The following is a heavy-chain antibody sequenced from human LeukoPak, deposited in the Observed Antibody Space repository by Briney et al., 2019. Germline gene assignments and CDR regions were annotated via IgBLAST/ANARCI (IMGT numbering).Heavy chain of an antibody. CDR2: IRWNSGSI. V-gene: IGHV3-9*01. CDR3: AKDKPHFGHGDDPDYFDY. Sequence: GGSLRLFCVGSGFTFRSYAMNWVRQAPGKGLEWVSGIRWNSGSIGYADSVKGRFTISRDNAKNSLYLQMNSLRAEDTALYYCAKDKPHFGHGDDPDYFDYWGQGTLVTVSS. CDR1: GFTFRSYA. D-gene: IGHD4-17*01. J-gene: IGHJ4*02.